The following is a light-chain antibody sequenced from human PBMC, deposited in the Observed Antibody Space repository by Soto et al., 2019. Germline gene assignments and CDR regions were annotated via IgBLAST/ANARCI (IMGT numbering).Light chain of an antibody. Sequence: QSVLTQPPSVSATPGRKVTISCSGSGSNLGRNYVSWYQQLPGTAPKLLIYDNVYRFSGIPDRFSASKSGTSATLGITGLQTGDEGDYYCGSWDNILRAYVFGTGTKLTVL. CDR2: DNV. CDR3: GSWDNILRAYV. J-gene: IGLJ1*01. V-gene: IGLV1-51*01. CDR1: GSNLGRNY.